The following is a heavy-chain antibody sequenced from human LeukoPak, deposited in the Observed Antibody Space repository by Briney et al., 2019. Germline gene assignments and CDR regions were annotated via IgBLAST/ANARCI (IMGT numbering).Heavy chain of an antibody. V-gene: IGHV1-46*01. D-gene: IGHD2-2*01. J-gene: IGHJ5*02. CDR2: INPSGGST. Sequence: ASVKVSCKASGYTFTSYYMHWVRQAPGQGLEWMGIINPSGGSTSYAQKFQGRVTMTRDTSTSTVYMELSSLRSEDTAVYYCARDGRYCSSTSCPTNNWFDPWGQGTLVTVSS. CDR3: ARDGRYCSSTSCPTNNWFDP. CDR1: GYTFTSYY.